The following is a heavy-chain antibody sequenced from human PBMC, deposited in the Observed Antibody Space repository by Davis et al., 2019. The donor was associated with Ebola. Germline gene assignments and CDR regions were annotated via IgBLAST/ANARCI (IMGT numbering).Heavy chain of an antibody. D-gene: IGHD4-11*01. Sequence: GESLKISCVGSGFTFSDYDMHWVRQPTGRGLEWVSTIGTESDPDYPASVKGRFTISRENGKNSLYLQMNSLTVGDTAVYYCTRVRWTVTNSKYYWYGMDVWGQGTAVIVSS. V-gene: IGHV3-13*05. CDR3: TRVRWTVTNSKYYWYGMDV. J-gene: IGHJ6*02. CDR2: IGTESDP. CDR1: GFTFSDYD.